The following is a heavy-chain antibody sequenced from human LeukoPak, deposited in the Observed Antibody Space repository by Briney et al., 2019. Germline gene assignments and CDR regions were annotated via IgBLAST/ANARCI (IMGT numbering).Heavy chain of an antibody. V-gene: IGHV4-30-2*01. J-gene: IGHJ5*02. CDR3: ACGGSGSYYKGQDNWFDP. CDR2: IYHSGST. Sequence: PSETLSLTCAVSGGSISSGGYSWSWIRQPPGKGLEWIGYIYHSGSTYYNPSLKSRVTISVDRSKNQFSLKLSSVTAADTAVYYCACGGSGSYYKGQDNWFDPWGQGTLVTVSS. CDR1: GGSISSGGYS. D-gene: IGHD3-10*01.